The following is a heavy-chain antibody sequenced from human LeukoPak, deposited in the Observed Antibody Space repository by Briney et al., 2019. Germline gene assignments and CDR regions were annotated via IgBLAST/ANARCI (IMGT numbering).Heavy chain of an antibody. Sequence: ASMKVSCKVSGYTLTELSMHWVRQAPGKGLEWMGGFDPEDGETIYAQKFQGRVTMTEDTSTDTAYMELSSLRSEDTAVYYCATDYPPGAGFDPWGQGTLVTVSS. CDR2: FDPEDGET. J-gene: IGHJ5*02. CDR1: GYTLTELS. CDR3: ATDYPPGAGFDP. D-gene: IGHD2-8*02. V-gene: IGHV1-24*01.